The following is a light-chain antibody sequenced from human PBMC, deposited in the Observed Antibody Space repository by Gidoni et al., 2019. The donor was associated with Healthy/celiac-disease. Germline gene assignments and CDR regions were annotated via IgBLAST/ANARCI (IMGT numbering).Light chain of an antibody. Sequence: SYELTQPHSVSVSPGQTASLTCSGDKLGDKYACWYQQKPGQSPVLVIYQDSKRPSGIPERFSGSNSGNTATLTISGTQAMDEADYYCQAWDSSTAVFGTGTKVTVL. CDR3: QAWDSSTAV. CDR2: QDS. V-gene: IGLV3-1*01. J-gene: IGLJ1*01. CDR1: KLGDKY.